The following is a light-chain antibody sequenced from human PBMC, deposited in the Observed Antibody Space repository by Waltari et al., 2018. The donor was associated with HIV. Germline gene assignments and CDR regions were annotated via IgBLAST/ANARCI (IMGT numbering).Light chain of an antibody. CDR1: RIGTKS. CDR3: EVWDETRNHVV. Sequence: YVLTQPPSVSVAPGQTATLTSRGDRIGTKSVHWYQQKSGQAPQLIIYYDSDRPSGIPERFSGSNSGSTATLTISRVEAGDEADYYCEVWDETRNHVVFGGGTKLFAL. CDR2: YDS. V-gene: IGLV3-21*04. J-gene: IGLJ2*01.